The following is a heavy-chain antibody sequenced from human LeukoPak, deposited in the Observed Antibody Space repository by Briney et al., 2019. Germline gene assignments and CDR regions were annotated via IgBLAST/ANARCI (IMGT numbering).Heavy chain of an antibody. CDR2: ISYDGSNK. Sequence: GGSLRLSCAVSGFIFSSYAMHWVRQAPGKGLEWVAVISYDGSNKYYADSVKGRFTISRDRSKNTLYLQMNSLRAEDTAVYYCARGGYITIFGVATDAFDIWGQGTMVTVSS. J-gene: IGHJ3*02. V-gene: IGHV3-30-3*01. D-gene: IGHD3-3*01. CDR3: ARGGYITIFGVATDAFDI. CDR1: GFIFSSYA.